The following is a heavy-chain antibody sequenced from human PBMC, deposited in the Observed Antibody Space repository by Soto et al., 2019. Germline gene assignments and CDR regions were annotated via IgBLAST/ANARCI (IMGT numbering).Heavy chain of an antibody. Sequence: QVQLVESGGGVVQPGSSLRLSCAASGFTFSDYVIHWFRQAPGKGLEWVAVIWLDGSNEYYADSVTGRFSISRYNSKNTVYIQMNSLRVEDTALYYCSRYGYCADGVCNYYFDFWGQGSLVTVSS. CDR1: GFTFSDYV. D-gene: IGHD2-8*01. CDR2: IWLDGSNE. V-gene: IGHV3-33*01. CDR3: SRYGYCADGVCNYYFDF. J-gene: IGHJ4*02.